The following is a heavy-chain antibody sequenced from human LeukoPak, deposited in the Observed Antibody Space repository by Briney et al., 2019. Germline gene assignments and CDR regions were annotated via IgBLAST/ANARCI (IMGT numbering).Heavy chain of an antibody. CDR2: ISAYNGNT. CDR3: ARVVVVPAATEFDY. D-gene: IGHD2-2*01. Sequence: ATVKVSCKASGYTFTSYGISWVRQAPGQGLEWMGWISAYNGNTNYAQKLQGRVTMTTDTSTSTAYMELRSLRSDDTAVYYCARVVVVPAATEFDYWGQGTLVTVSS. CDR1: GYTFTSYG. J-gene: IGHJ4*02. V-gene: IGHV1-18*01.